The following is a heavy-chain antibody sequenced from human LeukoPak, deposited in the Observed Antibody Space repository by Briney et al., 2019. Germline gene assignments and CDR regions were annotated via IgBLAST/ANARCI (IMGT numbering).Heavy chain of an antibody. CDR2: ISGGAT. J-gene: IGHJ4*02. D-gene: IGHD3-10*01. V-gene: IGHV3-23*01. CDR3: AKRSSTYYGADY. Sequence: GGSLRLSCAASGFTFSSFAMFWVRQAPGKGLEWVSGISGGATYYADSVKGWFTISRDNSKDTLYLQLDSLRAEDTAVYYCAKRSSTYYGADYWGQGTLVTVSS. CDR1: GFTFSSFA.